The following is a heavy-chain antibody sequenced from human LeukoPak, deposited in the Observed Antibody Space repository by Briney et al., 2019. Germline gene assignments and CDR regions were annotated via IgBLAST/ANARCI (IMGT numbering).Heavy chain of an antibody. CDR2: IIPIFGTA. D-gene: IGHD1-1*01. CDR3: ASGGTPFPGWNGPFDY. V-gene: IGHV1-69*13. J-gene: IGHJ4*02. Sequence: SVKVSCKASGGTFSSYAISWVRQAPGQGLEWMGGIIPIFGTANYAQKFQGRVTITADESTSTAYMELSSLRSEDTAVYYCASGGTPFPGWNGPFDYWGQGTLVTVSS. CDR1: GGTFSSYA.